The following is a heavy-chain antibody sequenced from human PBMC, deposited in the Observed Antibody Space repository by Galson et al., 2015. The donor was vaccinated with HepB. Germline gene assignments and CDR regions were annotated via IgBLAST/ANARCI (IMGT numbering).Heavy chain of an antibody. V-gene: IGHV2-5*02. Sequence: PALVKPTQTLTLTCTFSGFSFSTSGVGVGWIRQPPGKALEWLALIYWDDDKRYSPSLKSRLTITKDTSKNQVVLTMTNMDPVDTATYYCAHRYNWGQYSGYDPPGDWFDPWGQGTLVTVSS. D-gene: IGHD5-12*01. CDR3: AHRYNWGQYSGYDPPGDWFDP. CDR1: GFSFSTSGVG. CDR2: IYWDDDK. J-gene: IGHJ5*02.